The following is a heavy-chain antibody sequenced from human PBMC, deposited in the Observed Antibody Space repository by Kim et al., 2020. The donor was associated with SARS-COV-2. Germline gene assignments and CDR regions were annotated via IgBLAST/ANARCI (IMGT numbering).Heavy chain of an antibody. CDR1: GFTFSSYG. CDR3: AKDRELWFGAYYFDY. J-gene: IGHJ4*02. D-gene: IGHD3-10*01. Sequence: GGSLRLSCAASGFTFSSYGMHWVRQAPGKGLEWVAVISYDGSNKYYADSVKGRFTISRDNSKNTLYLQMNSLRAEDTAVYYCAKDRELWFGAYYFDYWGQGTLVTVSS. CDR2: ISYDGSNK. V-gene: IGHV3-30*18.